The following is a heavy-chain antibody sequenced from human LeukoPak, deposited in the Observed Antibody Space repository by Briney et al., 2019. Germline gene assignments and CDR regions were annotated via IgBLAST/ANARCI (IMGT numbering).Heavy chain of an antibody. CDR3: AKAYGSRLLKGDHQNMDV. J-gene: IGHJ6*04. Sequence: GGSLTLSCVAPGLIFSNYGMHWVRQAPGKGLDWVSFIRYDGNEKQYADSMRGWVTISRDNSKGTLFLQMTSLRPEDTAVYYCAKAYGSRLLKGDHQNMDVWGKGTTVIVSS. V-gene: IGHV3-30*02. CDR2: IRYDGNEK. CDR1: GLIFSNYG. D-gene: IGHD2-21*02.